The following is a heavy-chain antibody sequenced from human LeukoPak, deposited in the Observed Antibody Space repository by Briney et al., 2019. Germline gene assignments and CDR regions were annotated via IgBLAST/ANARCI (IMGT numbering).Heavy chain of an antibody. CDR3: ARIYGPGSGAFDI. V-gene: IGHV1-69*04. CDR1: GGTFSSYA. Sequence: GASVKVSCKASGGTFSSYAISWVRQAPGQGLEWMGRIIPILGIANYAQKFQGRVTITADKSTSTAYMELSSLRSEDTAVYYCARIYGPGSGAFDIWGQGTLVTVSS. D-gene: IGHD3-10*01. J-gene: IGHJ4*02. CDR2: IIPILGIA.